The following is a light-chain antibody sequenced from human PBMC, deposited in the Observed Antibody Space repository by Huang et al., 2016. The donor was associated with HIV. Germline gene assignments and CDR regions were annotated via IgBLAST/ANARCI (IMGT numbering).Light chain of an antibody. CDR2: AAS. Sequence: ETVMTQSPVTLSVSPGDRASLSCRSSLSFSSHLAWYQQKPGQAPRLLIYAASTRATGVPARFSGSGAGTEFTLTISTLQSEDSAVYYCQQYNDFRSTFGPGTRVEIK. CDR1: LSFSSH. J-gene: IGKJ3*01. CDR3: QQYNDFRST. V-gene: IGKV3-15*01.